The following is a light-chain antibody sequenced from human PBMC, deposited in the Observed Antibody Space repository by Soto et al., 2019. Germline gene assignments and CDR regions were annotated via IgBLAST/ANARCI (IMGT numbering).Light chain of an antibody. Sequence: EIVMTQSPDTLSVSPGERATLSCRASQSIRGNLAWYQQKPGQAPRLLIYDASTGATGIPDRFSASGSGTEFTLTISSLQSEDFAVYYCQQYGSSRSTFGGGTKVEIK. CDR1: QSIRGN. CDR3: QQYGSSRST. CDR2: DAS. J-gene: IGKJ4*01. V-gene: IGKV3-15*01.